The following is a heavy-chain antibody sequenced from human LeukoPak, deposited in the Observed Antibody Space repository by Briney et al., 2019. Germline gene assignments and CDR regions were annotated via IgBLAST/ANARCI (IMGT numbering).Heavy chain of an antibody. CDR2: INPTGST. CDR1: GAAFSGYY. V-gene: IGHV4-34*01. CDR3: ARGSRMRQVGPRWLDP. Sequence: PSETLSLTCAVYGAAFSGYYWSWVRQSPGRGLEWIGEINPTGSTNYNPSLKSRVTMSVDTSKNQFSLKVISVTAADTAMYYCARGSRMRQVGPRWLDPWGQGTLVTVPS. J-gene: IGHJ5*02. D-gene: IGHD1-26*01.